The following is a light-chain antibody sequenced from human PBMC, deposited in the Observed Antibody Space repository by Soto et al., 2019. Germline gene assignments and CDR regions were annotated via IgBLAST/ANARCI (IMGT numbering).Light chain of an antibody. CDR1: QTISSW. CDR3: LQHNSYPIT. Sequence: DIQMTQSPSTLSGSVGDRVTITCPASQTISSWLAWYQQKPGKAPKRLIYAASSLQSGVPSRFSGSGSGTEFTLTISSLQPEDFGTYYCLQHNSYPITFGQGTRLEIK. J-gene: IGKJ5*01. V-gene: IGKV1-5*01. CDR2: AAS.